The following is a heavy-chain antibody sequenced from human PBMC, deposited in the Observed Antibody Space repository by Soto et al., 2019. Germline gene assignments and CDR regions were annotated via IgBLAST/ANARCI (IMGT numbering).Heavy chain of an antibody. CDR3: ARRDGYTFDY. V-gene: IGHV3-64*01. J-gene: IGHJ4*02. D-gene: IGHD5-12*01. CDR1: GFTFSSYA. CDR2: ISSNGGST. Sequence: EVQLVESGGGLVQPGGPLRLSCAASGFTFSSYAMHWVRHAPGKGLEYVSAISSNGGSTYYATSVTGRFTISRHNSKYTLYLQMGRLRAESLAVYYCARRDGYTFDYWGQGTLVTVS.